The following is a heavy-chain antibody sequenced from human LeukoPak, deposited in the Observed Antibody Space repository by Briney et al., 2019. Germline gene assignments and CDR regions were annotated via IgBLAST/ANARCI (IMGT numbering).Heavy chain of an antibody. V-gene: IGHV3-30*02. CDR2: IRFDGSNK. CDR1: GFTFSSYG. Sequence: GGSLRLSCAASGFTFSSYGMHWVRQAPGKGLEWVTFIRFDGSNKFYADSVKGRFTISRDNSKNTLFLQMNSLRTEDTAVYYCAKSCDNLAAYSLNYYYSMDVWGKGTTVTISS. J-gene: IGHJ6*03. D-gene: IGHD3-9*01. CDR3: AKSCDNLAAYSLNYYYSMDV.